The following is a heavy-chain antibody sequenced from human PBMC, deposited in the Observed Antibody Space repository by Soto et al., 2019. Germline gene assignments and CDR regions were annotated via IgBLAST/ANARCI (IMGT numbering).Heavy chain of an antibody. CDR2: INWNGGSGDTT. V-gene: IGHV3-23*01. CDR1: GFTFNNYA. Sequence: PGGSLRLSCEASGFTFNNYAMTWVRQTPGKGLQWVSTINWNGGSGDTTYHADSVRGRFSISRDNFKNSLYLQMDSLRAEDTALYYCVKPLNSGWSKFDYWGQGALVTVSS. CDR3: VKPLNSGWSKFDY. J-gene: IGHJ4*02. D-gene: IGHD6-19*01.